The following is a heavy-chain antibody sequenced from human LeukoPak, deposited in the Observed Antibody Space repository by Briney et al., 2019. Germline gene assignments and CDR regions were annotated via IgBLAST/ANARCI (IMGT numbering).Heavy chain of an antibody. CDR3: AKGPLGYSSSWYEFYY. J-gene: IGHJ4*02. Sequence: PGGSLRLSCAASGFTFSLYAMTWVRQAPGKGLEWVSYISGSSTTIHYADSVKGRFTISRDSAKNSLYLQMNSLRAEDTAVYYCAKGPLGYSSSWYEFYYWGQGTLVTVSS. D-gene: IGHD6-13*01. CDR2: ISGSSTTI. V-gene: IGHV3-48*01. CDR1: GFTFSLYA.